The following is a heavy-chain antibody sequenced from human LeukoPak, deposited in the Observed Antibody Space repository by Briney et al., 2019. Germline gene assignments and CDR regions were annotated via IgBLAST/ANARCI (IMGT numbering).Heavy chain of an antibody. J-gene: IGHJ4*02. D-gene: IGHD3-22*01. CDR3: ARVAYYDSSGYSWYFDY. V-gene: IGHV4-31*03. Sequence: PSQTLSLTCNVSGGSISSGRYYWTWMRQRPGKGLEWIAYIHYSGSTYYNPSLKSRVTISVDTSKNQFSLKLSSVTAADTAVYYCARVAYYDSSGYSWYFDYWGQGTLVTVSS. CDR1: GGSISSGRYY. CDR2: IHYSGST.